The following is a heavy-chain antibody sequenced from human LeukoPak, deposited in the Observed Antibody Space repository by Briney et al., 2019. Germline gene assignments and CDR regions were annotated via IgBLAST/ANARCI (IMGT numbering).Heavy chain of an antibody. Sequence: SVKVSCKASGGTFSSYAISWVRQAPGQGLERMGGIIPIFGTANYAQKFQGRVTITADESTSTAYMELSSLRSEDTAVYYCASRPMTTVTTRGSDHQGPPDYWGQGTLVTVSS. D-gene: IGHD4-11*01. V-gene: IGHV1-69*13. CDR2: IIPIFGTA. CDR1: GGTFSSYA. CDR3: ASRPMTTVTTRGSDHQGPPDY. J-gene: IGHJ4*02.